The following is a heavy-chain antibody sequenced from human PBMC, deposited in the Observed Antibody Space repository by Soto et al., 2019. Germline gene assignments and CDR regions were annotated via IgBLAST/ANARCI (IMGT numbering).Heavy chain of an antibody. CDR3: AKTSTPYDSSGPDYFDY. D-gene: IGHD3-22*01. CDR1: GFTFSSYG. Sequence: QVQLVESGGGVVQPGRSLRLSCAASGFTFSSYGMHWVRQAPGKGLEWGAVISYDGSNKYYADSVKGRFTISRDNSKNTLYLQMNSLRAEDTAVYYCAKTSTPYDSSGPDYFDYWGQGTLVTVSS. CDR2: ISYDGSNK. J-gene: IGHJ4*02. V-gene: IGHV3-30*18.